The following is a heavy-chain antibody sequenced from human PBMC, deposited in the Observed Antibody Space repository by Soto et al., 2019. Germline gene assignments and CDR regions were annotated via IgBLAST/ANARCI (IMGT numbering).Heavy chain of an antibody. CDR3: ARQGGAAPHYYYYFGMDV. D-gene: IGHD6-6*01. J-gene: IGHJ6*02. CDR1: GGTFSSYA. Sequence: QVQLVQSGAEVKKPGSSVKVSCKASGGTFSSYAISWVRQAPGQGLEWMGGIIPIFGTANYAQKFQGRVTITADESTSPAYMELSSLRSEDTAVYYCARQGGAAPHYYYYFGMDVWGQGTTVTVSS. V-gene: IGHV1-69*01. CDR2: IIPIFGTA.